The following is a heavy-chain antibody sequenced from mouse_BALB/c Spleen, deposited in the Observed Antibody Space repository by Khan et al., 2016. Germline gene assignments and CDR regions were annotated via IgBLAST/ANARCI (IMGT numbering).Heavy chain of an antibody. D-gene: IGHD1-3*01. CDR1: GFSFTNYG. CDR3: ARGIKDSMDY. Sequence: QIQLVQSGPELKKPGETVKISCKASGFSFTNYGMHWVKQAPGKGLKWMGWINTYTGEQTYADDFKGRFAFSLETSASTAYLQINNLKNEYMATYFCARGIKDSMDYWVQGTSVTVSS. V-gene: IGHV9-1*02. CDR2: INTYTGEQ. J-gene: IGHJ4*01.